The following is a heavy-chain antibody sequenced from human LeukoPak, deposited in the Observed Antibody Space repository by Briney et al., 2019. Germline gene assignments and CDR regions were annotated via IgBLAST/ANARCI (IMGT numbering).Heavy chain of an antibody. CDR3: ARADTAMVTGVDY. CDR1: GFTSSDYY. Sequence: GGSLRLSCAASGFTSSDYYMSWIRQAPGRGLEWVSYISSSGSTIYYADSVKGRFTISRDNAKNSLYLQMNSLRAEDTAVYYCARADTAMVTGVDYWGQGTLVTVSS. D-gene: IGHD5-18*01. CDR2: ISSSGSTI. V-gene: IGHV3-11*01. J-gene: IGHJ4*02.